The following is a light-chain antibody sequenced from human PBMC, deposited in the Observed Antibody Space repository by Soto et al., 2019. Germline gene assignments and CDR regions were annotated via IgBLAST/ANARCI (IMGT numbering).Light chain of an antibody. V-gene: IGKV3-15*01. J-gene: IGKJ1*01. CDR2: GAS. Sequence: EIVMTQSPATLSGSPGERVTLSCRASQSVSTNVAWYQQKPGQAPRLLLYGASTRATGLPARFSGSGSGTEFTLTISSLQSEDFAVYYCQHYHDWPPRTFGQGTKVEIK. CDR3: QHYHDWPPRT. CDR1: QSVSTN.